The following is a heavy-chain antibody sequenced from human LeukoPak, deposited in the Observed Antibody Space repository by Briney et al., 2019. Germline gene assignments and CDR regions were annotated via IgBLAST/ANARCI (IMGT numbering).Heavy chain of an antibody. D-gene: IGHD3-22*01. CDR2: ISGSGGST. Sequence: PSETLSLTCAVYGGSFSGYYWSWVRQAPGKGLEWVSAISGSGGSTYYADSVKGRFTISRDNSKNTLYLQMNSLRAEDTAVYYCARRYYYDSSGYQSDYWGQGTLVTVSS. J-gene: IGHJ4*02. CDR3: ARRYYYDSSGYQSDY. CDR1: GGSFSGYY. V-gene: IGHV3-23*01.